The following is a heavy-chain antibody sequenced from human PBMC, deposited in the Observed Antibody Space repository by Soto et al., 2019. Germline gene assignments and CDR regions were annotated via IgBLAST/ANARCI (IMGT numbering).Heavy chain of an antibody. CDR2: ISYDGSNK. J-gene: IGHJ4*02. D-gene: IGHD6-13*01. CDR3: AGDIAGSTDY. CDR1: GFTFSSYA. Sequence: QVQLVESGGGVVQPGRSLRLSCAASGFTFSSYAMHWVRQAPGKGLEWVAVISYDGSNKYYADSVKGRFTISRDNSKNTLYLQMNSLRAEDTAVYYCAGDIAGSTDYWGQGTLVTVSS. V-gene: IGHV3-30-3*01.